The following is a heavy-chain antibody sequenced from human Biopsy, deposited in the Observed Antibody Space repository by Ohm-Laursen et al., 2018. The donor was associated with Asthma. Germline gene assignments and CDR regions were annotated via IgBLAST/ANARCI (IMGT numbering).Heavy chain of an antibody. V-gene: IGHV3-53*01. CDR2: IYSGGTS. J-gene: IGHJ4*02. CDR3: ARGDSSNWSHYYFDY. D-gene: IGHD3-22*01. CDR1: GFSFSRYG. Sequence: GSLRLSCAASGFSFSRYGMFWVRQAPGKGLEWVSVIYSGGTSHTADSVRGRFTISRDYSKNTLYLQMHSLRAEDTAVYYCARGDSSNWSHYYFDYWGQGTLVTVSS.